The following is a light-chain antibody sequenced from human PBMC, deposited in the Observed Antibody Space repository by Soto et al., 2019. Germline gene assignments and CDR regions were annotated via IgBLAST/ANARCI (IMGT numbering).Light chain of an antibody. J-gene: IGLJ1*01. Sequence: QSVLTQPLSVSGSPGQSVTISCTGTNSDVGGYDFVSWYQQHPGKAPKLIIYDVTNRPSGVPHRFSGSKSGNTASLTISGLQPGDEADYYCCSYAGNYIYVFGAGTKVTVL. CDR2: DVT. V-gene: IGLV2-11*01. CDR3: CSYAGNYIYV. CDR1: NSDVGGYDF.